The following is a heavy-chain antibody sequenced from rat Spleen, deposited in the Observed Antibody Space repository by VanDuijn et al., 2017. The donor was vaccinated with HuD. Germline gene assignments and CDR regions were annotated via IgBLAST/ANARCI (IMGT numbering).Heavy chain of an antibody. CDR2: IGSGGGGT. CDR1: GFTFSNYD. Sequence: EVQLVESGGGLVQPGRSLKLSCAASGFTFSNYDMAWVRQAPTKGLEWVASIGSGGGGTYYPDSVKGRFTISKDNAKSTLYLQMDSLRSEDTATYYCATSSSPWFAYWGQGTLVTVSS. V-gene: IGHV5-25*01. D-gene: IGHD1-2*01. CDR3: ATSSSPWFAY. J-gene: IGHJ3*01.